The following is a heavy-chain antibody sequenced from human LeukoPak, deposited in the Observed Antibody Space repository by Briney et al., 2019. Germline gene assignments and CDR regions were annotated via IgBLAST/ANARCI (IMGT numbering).Heavy chain of an antibody. CDR1: GFTFSSYA. V-gene: IGHV3-23*01. CDR3: AKLGEGVPIFDY. Sequence: GGSLRLSCAASGFTFSSYAMSWVRQAPGKGLEWVSAISGSGGSTYYADSVKGRFTISRDNSKNTLYLQMSSLRAEDTAVYYCAKLGEGVPIFDYWGQGTLVTVSS. J-gene: IGHJ4*02. D-gene: IGHD3-16*01. CDR2: ISGSGGST.